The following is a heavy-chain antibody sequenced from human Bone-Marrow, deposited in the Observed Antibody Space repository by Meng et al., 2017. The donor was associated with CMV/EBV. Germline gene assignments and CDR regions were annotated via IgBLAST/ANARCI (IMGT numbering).Heavy chain of an antibody. D-gene: IGHD4/OR15-4a*01. CDR3: ARATYGGYYYYGMDV. CDR2: MNPNSGNT. J-gene: IGHJ6*02. Sequence: ASVKVSCKASGYTFTTYDINWVRQATGQGLEWMGWMNPNSGNTGYAQKFQGRVTMTRDTSISTAYMELSRLRSDDTAVYYCARATYGGYYYYGMDVWGQGTTVTVSS. CDR1: GYTFTTYD. V-gene: IGHV1-8*01.